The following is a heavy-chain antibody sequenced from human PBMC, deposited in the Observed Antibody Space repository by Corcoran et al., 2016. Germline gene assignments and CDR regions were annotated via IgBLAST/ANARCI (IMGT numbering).Heavy chain of an antibody. J-gene: IGHJ4*02. Sequence: QLQLQESGPGLVKPSETLSLTCTVSGGSISSTSYYWGWIRQPPGKGLEWIGSFYFGGNTYYNPSLKNRVTILVDASKNKFSLKLSSVTATDTAVYYCAGGRNGWYGVGYYWGQGTLVTVSS. V-gene: IGHV4-39*01. D-gene: IGHD6-19*01. CDR1: GGSISSTSYY. CDR3: AGGRNGWYGVGYY. CDR2: FYFGGNT.